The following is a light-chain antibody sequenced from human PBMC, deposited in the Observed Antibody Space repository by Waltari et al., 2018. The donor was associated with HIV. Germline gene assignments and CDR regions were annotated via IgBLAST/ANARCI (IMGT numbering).Light chain of an antibody. CDR1: SSDICGHTY. V-gene: IGLV2-11*01. CDR3: CSYAGNSDVV. Sequence: QSALTQPHSVSGSPGQSVIISCTGPSSDICGHTYVPWYRQFPGKAPSVIIHDVNKRPSGVPDRFSGSKSGNTASLTISGLQTDDEADYYCCSYAGNSDVVFGGGTTLTVL. J-gene: IGLJ2*01. CDR2: DVN.